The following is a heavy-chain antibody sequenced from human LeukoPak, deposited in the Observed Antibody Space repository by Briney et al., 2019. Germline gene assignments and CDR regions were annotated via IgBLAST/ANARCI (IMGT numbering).Heavy chain of an antibody. CDR2: TYYSGSN. D-gene: IGHD1-26*01. V-gene: IGHV4-59*12. CDR3: VKDWDLGS. CDR1: GASINSYY. J-gene: IGHJ5*02. Sequence: SETLSLTCSVSGASINSYYWSWIRQPPGKGLEWIGNTYYSGSNNYNPSLSSRGTLTLDTSKKHFSQKLTSVTTADTPAYDCVKDWDLGSWGQGTLVTISS.